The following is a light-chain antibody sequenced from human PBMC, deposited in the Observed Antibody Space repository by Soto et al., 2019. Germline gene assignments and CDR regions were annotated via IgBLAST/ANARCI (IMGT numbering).Light chain of an antibody. Sequence: DLQMTQSPSSLSASVGDTVTITCRASQAISSYVTWYQQKPGQAPKLLIYAAYTLQGGVPSRFSGGGSGTDYTLTITSLQPEDFAAYYCQQSDDIPWTFGQGTKVEIK. CDR3: QQSDDIPWT. CDR2: AAY. J-gene: IGKJ1*01. V-gene: IGKV1-39*01. CDR1: QAISSY.